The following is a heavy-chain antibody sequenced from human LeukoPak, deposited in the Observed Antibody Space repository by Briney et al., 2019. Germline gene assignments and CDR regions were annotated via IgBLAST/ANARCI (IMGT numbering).Heavy chain of an antibody. CDR3: ARDGAPFDY. J-gene: IGHJ4*02. CDR1: GFTFSSYW. V-gene: IGHV3-7*04. D-gene: IGHD3-16*01. Sequence: QSEGSLRLSCAASGFTFSSYWMSWVRQAPGKGLEWVANMNQDGSEKYYVASVKGRFTISRDNAKNSLYLQMNSLRAEDTAVYYCARDGAPFDYWGQGTLVTVSS. CDR2: MNQDGSEK.